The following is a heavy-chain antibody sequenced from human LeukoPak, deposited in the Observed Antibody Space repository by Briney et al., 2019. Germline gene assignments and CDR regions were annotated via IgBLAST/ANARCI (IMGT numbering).Heavy chain of an antibody. CDR2: ISNGKT. CDR3: VREAGYCAPVCVKTNWFDP. J-gene: IGHJ5*02. Sequence: GGSLRLSCAASGFPFSSHAMSWVRQPLGKGLEWVAAISNGKTYYADSVRGRFAISRDDSTNTVYLHMNSLRDEDTALYHCVREAGYCAPVCVKTNWFDPWGQGTLVTVSS. D-gene: IGHD2-15*01. CDR1: GFPFSSHA. V-gene: IGHV3-23*01.